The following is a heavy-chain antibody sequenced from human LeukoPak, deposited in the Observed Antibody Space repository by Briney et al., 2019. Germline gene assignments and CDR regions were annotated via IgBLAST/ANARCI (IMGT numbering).Heavy chain of an antibody. CDR2: INTNSGDT. CDR1: GYTFTGDY. V-gene: IGHV1-2*02. D-gene: IGHD3-22*01. CDR3: ARVPDYYDSSGYYGEIDY. Sequence: GASVKVSCKDSGYTFTGDYIHWVRQAPGQGLEWMGWINTNSGDTKDGKKFQGRVTMTRDMSTSTVYMELSSLRSEDKAVYYCARVPDYYDSSGYYGEIDYWGQGTLVTVSS. J-gene: IGHJ4*02.